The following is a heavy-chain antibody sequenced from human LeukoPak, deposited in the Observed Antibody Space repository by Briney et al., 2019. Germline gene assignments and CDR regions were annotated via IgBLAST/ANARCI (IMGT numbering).Heavy chain of an antibody. D-gene: IGHD1-14*01. V-gene: IGHV4-34*01. CDR1: GGSFSGYY. CDR2: INHSGST. CDR3: ARAPIGNRDAFDI. Sequence: KPSETLSLTCAVYGGSFSGYYWSWIRQPPGKGLEWIGEINHSGSTNYNPSLKSRVTISVDTSKNQFSLKLSSVTAADTAVYYCARAPIGNRDAFDIWGQGTMVTVSS. J-gene: IGHJ3*02.